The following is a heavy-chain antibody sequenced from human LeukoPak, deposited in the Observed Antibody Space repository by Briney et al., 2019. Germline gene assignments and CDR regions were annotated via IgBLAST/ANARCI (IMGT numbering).Heavy chain of an antibody. V-gene: IGHV3-49*03. CDR2: IRSKAYGGTT. CDR1: GFTFGDYA. J-gene: IGHJ4*02. Sequence: QPGGSLRLSCTASGFTFGDYAMSWFRQAPGKGLEWVGFIRSKAYGGTTEYAASVKGRFTISRDDSKSIAYLQMNSLKTEDTAVYYCTRTRQEGHSSSPPNEELLFDYWGQGTLVTVSS. D-gene: IGHD6-13*01. CDR3: TRTRQEGHSSSPPNEELLFDY.